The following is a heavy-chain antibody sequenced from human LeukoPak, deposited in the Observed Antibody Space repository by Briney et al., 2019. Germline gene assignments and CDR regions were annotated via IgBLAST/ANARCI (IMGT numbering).Heavy chain of an antibody. V-gene: IGHV4-61*02. Sequence: SQTLSLTCTVSGGPISRGTYYWSWIRQTAEKGLEWIGRIYATGNTKYNPSLKSRVTISLDTSKNQFSLILSSVTAADTAAYYCARAGDVVVVPPTAYLPPRYYMDVWGKGTSVTVSS. CDR3: ARAGDVVVVPPTAYLPPRYYMDV. D-gene: IGHD2-2*01. CDR2: IYATGNT. J-gene: IGHJ6*03. CDR1: GGPISRGTYY.